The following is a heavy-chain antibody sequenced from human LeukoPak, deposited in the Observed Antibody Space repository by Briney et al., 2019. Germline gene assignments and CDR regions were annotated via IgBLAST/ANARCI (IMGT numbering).Heavy chain of an antibody. D-gene: IGHD6-13*01. CDR3: ARDSLDSSSKINYFDY. CDR2: ISAYNGNT. Sequence: ASVKVSCKASGGTFSSYAISWVRQAPGQGLEWMGWISAYNGNTNYAQKLQGRVTMTTDTSTSTAYMELRSLRSDDTAVYYCARDSLDSSSKINYFDYWGQGTLVTVSS. V-gene: IGHV1-18*01. CDR1: GGTFSSYA. J-gene: IGHJ4*02.